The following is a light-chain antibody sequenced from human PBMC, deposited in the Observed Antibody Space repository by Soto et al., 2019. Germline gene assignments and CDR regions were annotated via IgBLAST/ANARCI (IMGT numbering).Light chain of an antibody. CDR2: LNNDGSH. CDR1: SWHISYA. V-gene: IGLV4-69*01. CDR3: QTWGTGFQV. Sequence: QLVLTQSPSASASLGAWVKLTCTLSSWHISYAIAWHQKQPGKGARYLMDLNNDGSHTKGDGIPDRFSGSSSGAERYLIISRLQSEDEADYYCQTWGTGFQVFGGGTKLTVL. J-gene: IGLJ2*01.